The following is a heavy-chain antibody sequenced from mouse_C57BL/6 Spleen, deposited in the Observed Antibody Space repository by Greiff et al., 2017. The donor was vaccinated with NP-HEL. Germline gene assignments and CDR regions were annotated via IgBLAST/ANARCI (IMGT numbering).Heavy chain of an antibody. CDR1: GFKFRDDY. Sequence: VQLQPSWAALVRPGASVKLSCTASGFKFRDDYMHWVKQRPEKGLAWIGWIDPENGDTEYASKFQGKATITADTSSNTAYLQLSSLTSEDTAVYYCTNFSSYEWYFDVWGTGTTVTVSS. V-gene: IGHV14-4*01. CDR2: IDPENGDT. CDR3: TNFSSYEWYFDV. D-gene: IGHD1-1*01. J-gene: IGHJ1*03.